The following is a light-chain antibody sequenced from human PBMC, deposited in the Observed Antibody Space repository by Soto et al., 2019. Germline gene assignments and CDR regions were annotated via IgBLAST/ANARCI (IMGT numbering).Light chain of an antibody. CDR1: HSVSSN. CDR2: GAS. V-gene: IGKV3D-15*01. Sequence: EIVMTQSPATLSVSPGERATLSCRASHSVSSNLAWYQQKPGQAPRLLIYGASTRATGIPARFSGSGSGTEFTLTISSLQSEDFTVYYCQQYKNWPAITFGQGTRLEIK. CDR3: QQYKNWPAIT. J-gene: IGKJ5*01.